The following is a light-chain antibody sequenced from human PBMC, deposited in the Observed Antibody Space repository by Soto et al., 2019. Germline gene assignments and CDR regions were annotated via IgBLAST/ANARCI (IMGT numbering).Light chain of an antibody. J-gene: IGKJ1*01. Sequence: DIQMTQSPSTLSASVGDRVTITCRASQSINSWLAWYQQKPGKAPQILIYDASSLKRGVPSRFSGSGSGTEFTITISRLQPDDFATYYCQQYNGYWTFGQGTKVDI. CDR3: QQYNGYWT. CDR1: QSINSW. V-gene: IGKV1-5*01. CDR2: DAS.